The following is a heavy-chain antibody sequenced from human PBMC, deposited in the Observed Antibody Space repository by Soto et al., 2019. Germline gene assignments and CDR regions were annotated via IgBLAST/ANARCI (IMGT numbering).Heavy chain of an antibody. D-gene: IGHD2-2*02. CDR1: GGSISSYY. J-gene: IGHJ5*02. CDR2: IYYSGRT. Sequence: QVQLQESGPGLVKPSETLSLTCTVSGGSISSYYWSWIRQPPGKGLEWIGYIYYSGRTNYNPSLNRRVTISVDTSKNQFSLKLSSVTAADTAVYYCARGYCSSTSCYIWDNWFDPWGQGTLVTVSS. V-gene: IGHV4-59*01. CDR3: ARGYCSSTSCYIWDNWFDP.